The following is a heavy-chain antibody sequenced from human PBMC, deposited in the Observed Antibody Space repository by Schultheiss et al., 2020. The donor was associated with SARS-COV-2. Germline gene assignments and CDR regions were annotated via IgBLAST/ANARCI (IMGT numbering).Heavy chain of an antibody. Sequence: GESLKISCKGSGYSFTSYWIGWVRQMPGKGLEWMGIIYPGDSYTRYSPSFQGQVTISADKSISTAYLQWSSLKASDTAMYYCAFSDSSGYYSPRYYFDYWGQGTLVTVSS. D-gene: IGHD3-22*01. CDR3: AFSDSSGYYSPRYYFDY. J-gene: IGHJ4*02. CDR1: GYSFTSYW. CDR2: IYPGDSYT. V-gene: IGHV5-51*01.